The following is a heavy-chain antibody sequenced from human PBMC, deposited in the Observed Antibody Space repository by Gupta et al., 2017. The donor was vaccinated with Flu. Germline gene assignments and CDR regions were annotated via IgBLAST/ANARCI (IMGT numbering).Heavy chain of an antibody. J-gene: IGHJ4*02. Sequence: WIRQAPGKGREWVSYISSSGSTIYYADSVKGRFTISRDNAKNSLYLQMNSLRAEDTAVYYCARESYDSSGLSWGQGTLVTVSS. V-gene: IGHV3-11*01. CDR2: ISSSGSTI. D-gene: IGHD3-22*01. CDR3: ARESYDSSGLS.